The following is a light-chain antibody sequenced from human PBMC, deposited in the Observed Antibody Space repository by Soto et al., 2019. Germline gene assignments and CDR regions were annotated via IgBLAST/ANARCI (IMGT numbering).Light chain of an antibody. V-gene: IGKV3-11*01. CDR3: QQRSNWPLT. CDR2: DAS. CDR1: QSVSTY. J-gene: IGKJ5*01. Sequence: EVVLTQSPATLSLSPEERGTLSCRASQSVSTYLAWYQQRPGQAPRLLIYDASNRATGIPARFSGSGSGTDFTLTISSLEPEDFAVYYCQQRSNWPLTFGQGTRLEI.